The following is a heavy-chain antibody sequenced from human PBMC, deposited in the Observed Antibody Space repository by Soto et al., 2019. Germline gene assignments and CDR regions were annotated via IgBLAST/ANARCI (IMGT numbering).Heavy chain of an antibody. CDR2: IYYSGST. V-gene: IGHV4-61*01. CDR3: ARVRGDGYNYDY. Sequence: QVQLQESGPGLVKPSETLSLTCTVSGGSVSSGSYYWSWIRQPPGTGLEWIGYIYYSGSTNYNSSLKSRVTISVDTSKNQFSLKLSSVTAADTAVYYCARVRGDGYNYDYWGQGTLVTVSS. D-gene: IGHD5-12*01. J-gene: IGHJ4*02. CDR1: GGSVSSGSYY.